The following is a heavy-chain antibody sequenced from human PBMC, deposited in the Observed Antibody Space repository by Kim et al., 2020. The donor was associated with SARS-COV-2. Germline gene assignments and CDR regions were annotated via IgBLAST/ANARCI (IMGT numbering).Heavy chain of an antibody. CDR3: ATAYSSSWYGNWFDP. Sequence: ASVKVSCKVSGYTLTELSMHWVRQAPGKGLEWMGGFDPEDGETIYAQKFQGRVTMTEDTSTDTAYMELSSLRSEDTAVYYCATAYSSSWYGNWFDPWGQGTLVTVSS. V-gene: IGHV1-24*01. D-gene: IGHD6-13*01. J-gene: IGHJ5*02. CDR2: FDPEDGET. CDR1: GYTLTELS.